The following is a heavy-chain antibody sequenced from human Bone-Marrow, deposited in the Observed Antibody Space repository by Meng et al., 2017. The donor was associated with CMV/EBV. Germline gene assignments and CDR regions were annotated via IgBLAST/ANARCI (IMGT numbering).Heavy chain of an antibody. CDR2: ITSSSTYT. CDR3: ARITDYNSYRPSYYYGMDV. CDR1: EFTFSTYT. J-gene: IGHJ6*02. V-gene: IGHV3-21*01. Sequence: GESLKISCAASEFTFSTYTMNWVRQAPGEGLEWVSSITSSSTYTFYADSVKGRFTISRDNAKNSLSLQMDSLRAEDTAVYYCARITDYNSYRPSYYYGMDVWGQGTTVTVSS. D-gene: IGHD6-6*01.